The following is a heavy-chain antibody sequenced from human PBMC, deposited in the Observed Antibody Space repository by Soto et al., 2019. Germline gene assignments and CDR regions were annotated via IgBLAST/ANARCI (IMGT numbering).Heavy chain of an antibody. CDR1: GFTFSTYS. CDR2: ISSSSSYI. Sequence: EVQLVESGGGLVKPGGSLRLSCAASGFTFSTYSMNWVRQAPGKGLEWVSSISSSSSYIYYADSVKGRFTISRDNAKNSLYLQRNSLRAEDTAVYYCARYRGGDLKAFDIWGQGTMVTVSS. V-gene: IGHV3-21*01. CDR3: ARYRGGDLKAFDI. D-gene: IGHD3-10*01. J-gene: IGHJ3*02.